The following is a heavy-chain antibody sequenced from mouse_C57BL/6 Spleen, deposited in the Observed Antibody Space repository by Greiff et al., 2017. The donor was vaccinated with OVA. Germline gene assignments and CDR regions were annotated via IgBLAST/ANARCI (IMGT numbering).Heavy chain of an antibody. CDR3: ARHEDRSRGRYYFDY. Sequence: VQLQESGAELVKPGASVKLSCKASGYTFTEYTIHWVKQRSGQGLEWIGWFYPGSGSITYNEKFKDKATLTADKSSSTVYMELSRLTSEDYAVYFCARHEDRSRGRYYFDYWGQGTTLTVSS. J-gene: IGHJ2*01. CDR2: FYPGSGSI. CDR1: GYTFTEYT. D-gene: IGHD1-1*01. V-gene: IGHV1-62-2*01.